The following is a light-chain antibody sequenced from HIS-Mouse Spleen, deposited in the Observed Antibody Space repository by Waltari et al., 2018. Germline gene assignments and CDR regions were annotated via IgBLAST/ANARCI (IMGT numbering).Light chain of an antibody. CDR3: QQSYSTPMYT. V-gene: IGKV1-39*01. CDR2: AAS. J-gene: IGKJ2*01. Sequence: DIQMTQSPSSLSASVGDRVTITCRASQSISSYLNWYQQKPGKAPKLLIYAASSLQSGVQSRFSGSGSGTDFTLTISSLQPEDFATYYCQQSYSTPMYTFGQGTKREIK. CDR1: QSISSY.